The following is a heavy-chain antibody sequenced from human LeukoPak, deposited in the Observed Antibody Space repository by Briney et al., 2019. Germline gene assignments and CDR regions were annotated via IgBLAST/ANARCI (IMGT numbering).Heavy chain of an antibody. V-gene: IGHV3-23*01. Sequence: GGSLRLSCAASGFTFSSYAMSWVRQAPGRGLEWVSAISSGGGTIYYADSVKGRFTISRDNSKNTLYLQMNSLRAEDTAVYYCAKSAIGVVIPTFDFWGQGTLVTVSS. J-gene: IGHJ4*02. CDR2: ISSGGGTI. CDR3: AKSAIGVVIPTFDF. CDR1: GFTFSSYA. D-gene: IGHD3-3*01.